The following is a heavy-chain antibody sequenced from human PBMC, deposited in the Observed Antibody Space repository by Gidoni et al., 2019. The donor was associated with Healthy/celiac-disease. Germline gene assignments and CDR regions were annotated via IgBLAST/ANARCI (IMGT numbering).Heavy chain of an antibody. CDR2: IYYSGST. J-gene: IGHJ6*02. CDR3: ARDVGMVRGVYGMDV. V-gene: IGHV4-31*03. Sequence: QVQLQESGPGLVKPSQTLSLTCPVSGGSLSSGGYYWRWIRQHPGKGLEWIGYIYYSGSTYYNPSLKSRVTISVDTSKNQFSLKLSSVTAADTAVYYCARDVGMVRGVYGMDVWGQGTTVTVSS. CDR1: GGSLSSGGYY. D-gene: IGHD3-10*01.